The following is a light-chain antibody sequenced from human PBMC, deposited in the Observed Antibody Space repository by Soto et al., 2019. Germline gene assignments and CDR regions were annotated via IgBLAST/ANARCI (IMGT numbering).Light chain of an antibody. CDR1: SSDVGGSKY. V-gene: IGLV2-23*01. Sequence: QSALTQPPSASGSPGQSVSISCSGGSSDVGGSKYVSWYQQHPGKAPKLIIYEGNERPSGVSNRFSGSKSGNTASLTISGLQAEDEADYYCCSFAGSSTWVFGGGTKLTVL. CDR3: CSFAGSSTWV. CDR2: EGN. J-gene: IGLJ2*01.